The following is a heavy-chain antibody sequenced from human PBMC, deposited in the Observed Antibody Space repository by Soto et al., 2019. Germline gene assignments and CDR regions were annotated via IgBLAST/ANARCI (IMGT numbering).Heavy chain of an antibody. CDR1: GGSVSSGSYY. CDR3: RRARGYTFFGWVLAGAALDV. Sequence: PSETLSLTCTVSGGSVSSGSYYWSWIRQPPGKGLEWIGYIYYSGSTNYNPSLKSRVTISVDTSKNQFSLKLSSVTAADTAVYYCRRARGYTFFGWVLAGAALDVCGQGTTVTVS. J-gene: IGHJ6*02. CDR2: IYYSGST. V-gene: IGHV4-61*01. D-gene: IGHD3-3*01.